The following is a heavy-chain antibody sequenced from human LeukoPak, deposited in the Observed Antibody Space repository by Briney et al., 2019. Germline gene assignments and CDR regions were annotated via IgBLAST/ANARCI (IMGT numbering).Heavy chain of an antibody. D-gene: IGHD1-7*01. CDR3: ARDSGTQGPYYYGLDV. V-gene: IGHV3-74*01. CDR1: GSTLSSSW. Sequence: GGSLRLSCAASGSTLSSSWMHWVRQVPGRGLVWVSRISGGGGSRDYADSVKGRFTISRDNAKTTLYLQMNSLRPEDTAVYYCARDSGTQGPYYYGLDVWGQGTTVTVSS. CDR2: ISGGGGSR. J-gene: IGHJ6*02.